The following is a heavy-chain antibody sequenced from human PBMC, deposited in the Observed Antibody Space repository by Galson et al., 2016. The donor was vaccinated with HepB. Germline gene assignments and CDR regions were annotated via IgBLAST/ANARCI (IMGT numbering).Heavy chain of an antibody. J-gene: IGHJ5*02. CDR3: ARGRRGKYDFLTGYTKGLYNYFDP. V-gene: IGHV3-48*01. CDR2: INSRSSTI. D-gene: IGHD3-9*01. Sequence: SLRLSCAASGFTFSSYSMNWVRQAPGKGLEWVSHINSRSSTIYYGDSVKGRFTISRDNAKNSLYLQMNSLRAEDTAVYFCARGRRGKYDFLTGYTKGLYNYFDPWGQGTLVTVST. CDR1: GFTFSSYS.